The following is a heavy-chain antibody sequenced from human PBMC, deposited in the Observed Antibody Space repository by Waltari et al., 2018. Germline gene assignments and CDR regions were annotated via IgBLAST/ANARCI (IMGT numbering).Heavy chain of an antibody. D-gene: IGHD4-17*01. CDR1: GYSISSGYY. V-gene: IGHV4-38-2*02. CDR3: ARDWTTVRSHGKTVDY. CDR2: IYHSGIT. Sequence: QVQLQESGPGLVKPSETLSLTCAVSGYSISSGYYWGWIRQPPGKGLEWIGSIYHSGITYYNPSLKSRVTIAVDTSKNQFSLKLSSVTAADTAVYYCARDWTTVRSHGKTVDYWGQGTLVTVSS. J-gene: IGHJ4*02.